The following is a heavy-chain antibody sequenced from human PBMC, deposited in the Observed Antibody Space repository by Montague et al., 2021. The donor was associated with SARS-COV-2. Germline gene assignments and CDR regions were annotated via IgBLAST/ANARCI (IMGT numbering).Heavy chain of an antibody. J-gene: IGHJ6*02. CDR2: MSGSGVRR. Sequence: SLRLSCPASGFIFSNYAMTWVRQAPRKGLEWVSTMSGSGVRRDYADSVKGRFTISRDSSKNTLYLQMNSLRVEDTAVYYCAKDTATIRIAVALMDVWGQGTTVIVSS. V-gene: IGHV3-23*01. CDR1: GFIFSNYA. D-gene: IGHD6-19*01. CDR3: AKDTATIRIAVALMDV.